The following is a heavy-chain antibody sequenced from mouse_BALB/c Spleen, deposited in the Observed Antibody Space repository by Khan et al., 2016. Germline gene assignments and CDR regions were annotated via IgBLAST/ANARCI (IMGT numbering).Heavy chain of an antibody. CDR1: GFNIKDTY. CDR2: IDPANGNT. Sequence: VQLQQSGAELVKPGASVKLSCTASGFNIKDTYMHWVKQRPEQGLEWIGRIDPANGNTKYDPKFQGKATITADTSSNTAYLQLSSLTSKDTAVYYCARSPYDYDVGFAYWGQGTLVTVSA. CDR3: ARSPYDYDVGFAY. V-gene: IGHV14-3*02. D-gene: IGHD2-4*01. J-gene: IGHJ3*01.